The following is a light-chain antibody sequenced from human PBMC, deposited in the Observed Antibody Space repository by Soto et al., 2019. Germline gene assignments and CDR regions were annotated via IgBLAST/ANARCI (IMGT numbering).Light chain of an antibody. CDR2: GAS. CDR3: QQYNNWPRT. V-gene: IGKV3-15*01. Sequence: ETVMTQSAATLSVSPGERATLSCRASQSVSSNLAWYQQKPGQAPRLLIYGASTRVTVIPARFSGSGSGTEFTLTISSLQSEDFAVYYLQQYNNWPRTFGQGTKVEIK. J-gene: IGKJ1*01. CDR1: QSVSSN.